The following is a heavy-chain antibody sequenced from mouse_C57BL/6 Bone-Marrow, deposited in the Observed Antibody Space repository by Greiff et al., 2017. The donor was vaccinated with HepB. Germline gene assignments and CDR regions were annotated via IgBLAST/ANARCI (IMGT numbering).Heavy chain of an antibody. D-gene: IGHD3-2*02. V-gene: IGHV7-3*01. CDR2: IRNKANGYTT. CDR3: VRYRNFRYSAIYY. CDR1: GFTFTDYY. J-gene: IGHJ4*01. Sequence: EVKLVESGGGLVQPGGSLSLSCAASGFTFTDYYMSWVRQPPGKALEWLGFIRNKANGYTTEYSASVKGRFTISRDNSQSILYLQMNALRDEDSATHFCVRYRNFRYSAIYYWGQGNPVSPSS.